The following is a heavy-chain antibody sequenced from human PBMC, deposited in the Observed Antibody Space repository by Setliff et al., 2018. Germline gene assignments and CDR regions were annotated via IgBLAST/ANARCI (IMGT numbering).Heavy chain of an antibody. D-gene: IGHD2-2*01. CDR2: ISVYNGYI. CDR1: GYTFTSSG. Sequence: ASVKVSCKASGYTFTSSGISWVRQAPGQGLEWMGWISVYNGYIVYAQKLQGRVTMTTDTPTSTAYMELRSLRSDDTAVYYCARGPLDFVVVPAAAKFDYWGQGTLVTVSS. J-gene: IGHJ4*02. CDR3: ARGPLDFVVVPAAAKFDY. V-gene: IGHV1-18*01.